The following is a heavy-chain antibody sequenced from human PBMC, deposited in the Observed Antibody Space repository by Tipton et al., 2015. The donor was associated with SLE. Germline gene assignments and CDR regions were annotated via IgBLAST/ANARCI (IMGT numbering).Heavy chain of an antibody. CDR2: ISSNGGST. J-gene: IGHJ3*02. CDR3: AREILYYGSGGSYAFDI. Sequence: SLRLSCAASGFTFSSYAMHWVRQAPGKGLEYVSAISSNGGSTYYADSVKGRFTISRDNSKNTLYLQMNSLRAEDTAVYYCAREILYYGSGGSYAFDIWGQGTMVTVSS. CDR1: GFTFSSYA. V-gene: IGHV3-64*02. D-gene: IGHD3-10*01.